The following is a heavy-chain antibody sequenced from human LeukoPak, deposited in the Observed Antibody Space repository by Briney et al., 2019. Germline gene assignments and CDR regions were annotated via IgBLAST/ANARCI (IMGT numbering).Heavy chain of an antibody. J-gene: IGHJ1*01. CDR3: ARDVRYYDSSDYYSAEYFQH. CDR2: IIPIFGTA. D-gene: IGHD3-22*01. CDR1: GGTFSSYA. Sequence: SVKVSCKASGGTFSSYAISWVRQAPGQGLEWMGGIIPIFGTANYAQKFQGRVTITADESTSTAYMELSSLRSEDTAVYYCARDVRYYDSSDYYSAEYFQHWGQGTLVTVSS. V-gene: IGHV1-69*13.